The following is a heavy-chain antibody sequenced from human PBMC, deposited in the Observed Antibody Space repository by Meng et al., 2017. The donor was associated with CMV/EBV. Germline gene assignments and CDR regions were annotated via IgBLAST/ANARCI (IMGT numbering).Heavy chain of an antibody. Sequence: GESLKISCAASGFTFSSYGMHWVRQAPGKGLEWVAFIRYDGSNKYYADSVKGRFTISRDNSKNTLYLKMNSLRAEDTAVYYCAKVMTTVTTPLGYWGQGTLVTVSS. V-gene: IGHV3-30*02. J-gene: IGHJ4*02. CDR3: AKVMTTVTTPLGY. CDR2: IRYDGSNK. CDR1: GFTFSSYG. D-gene: IGHD4-11*01.